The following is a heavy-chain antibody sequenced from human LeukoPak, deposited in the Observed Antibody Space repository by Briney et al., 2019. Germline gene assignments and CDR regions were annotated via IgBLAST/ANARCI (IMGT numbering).Heavy chain of an antibody. Sequence: GGSLRLSCAASGFAFSNYDFHWVRQVTGKRLEWVSGIGTTGDTYYPASVKGRFTISRDNSKNTLYLQMNSLRAEDTAVYYCARAGSGTTIDYWGQGTLVTVSS. CDR3: ARAGSGTTIDY. J-gene: IGHJ4*02. V-gene: IGHV3-13*01. D-gene: IGHD1-7*01. CDR1: GFAFSNYD. CDR2: IGTTGDT.